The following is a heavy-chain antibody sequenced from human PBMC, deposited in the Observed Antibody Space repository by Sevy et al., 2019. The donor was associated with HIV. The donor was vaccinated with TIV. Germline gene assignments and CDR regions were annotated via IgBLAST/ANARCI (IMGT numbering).Heavy chain of an antibody. Sequence: GGSLRLSCAISGFTVNDKYIIWVRQAPGKRLEWVSVIFSSGSTYYADSAKGRFTISRDNSKNTVDLQMNSVRAEDTAVYYCVSLFLSYRSGWSYFDYWGQGTLVTVSS. V-gene: IGHV3-66*02. D-gene: IGHD6-19*01. J-gene: IGHJ4*02. CDR1: GFTVNDKY. CDR3: VSLFLSYRSGWSYFDY. CDR2: IFSSGST.